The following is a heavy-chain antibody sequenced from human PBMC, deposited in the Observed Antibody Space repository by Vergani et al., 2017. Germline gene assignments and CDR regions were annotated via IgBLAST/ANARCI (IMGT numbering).Heavy chain of an antibody. Sequence: QVQLVQSGAEVKKPGSSVKASCKASGGTFSSYAISWVRQAPGQGLEWMGGIIPIFGTANYAQKFQGRVTITADESTSTAYMELSSLRSEDTAVYYCAREVPTAAGYYYYYGMDVWGQGTTVTVSS. D-gene: IGHD6-13*01. J-gene: IGHJ6*02. CDR1: GGTFSSYA. CDR2: IIPIFGTA. V-gene: IGHV1-69*12. CDR3: AREVPTAAGYYYYYGMDV.